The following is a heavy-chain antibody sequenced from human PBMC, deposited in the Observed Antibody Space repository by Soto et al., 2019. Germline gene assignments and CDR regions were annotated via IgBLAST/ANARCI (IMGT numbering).Heavy chain of an antibody. CDR1: GFTVSSNY. V-gene: IGHV3-66*01. CDR2: IYSGGST. Sequence: GGSLRLSCAASGFTVSSNYMSWVRQAPGKGLEWVSVIYSGGSTYYADSVKGRFTISRDNSKNTLYLQMNSLRAEDTAVYYCAREICPGGTKAYWSSTSCSPHYYGIDVWGQGTTVTVSS. CDR3: AREICPGGTKAYWSSTSCSPHYYGIDV. J-gene: IGHJ6*02. D-gene: IGHD2-2*01.